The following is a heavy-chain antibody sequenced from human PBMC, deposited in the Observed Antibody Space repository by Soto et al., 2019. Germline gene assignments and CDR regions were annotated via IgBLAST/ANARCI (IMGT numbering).Heavy chain of an antibody. Sequence: QLQLQESGPGLVKPSETLSLTCTVSGGSISSSSYYWGWIRQPPGKGLEWIGSIYYSGSTYYNPSLKSRVTISVDTSKNQFSLKLSSVTAADTAVYYCPSSDDFYWFDPWGQGTLVTVSS. CDR3: PSSDDFYWFDP. D-gene: IGHD3-3*01. J-gene: IGHJ5*02. CDR2: IYYSGST. CDR1: GGSISSSSYY. V-gene: IGHV4-39*01.